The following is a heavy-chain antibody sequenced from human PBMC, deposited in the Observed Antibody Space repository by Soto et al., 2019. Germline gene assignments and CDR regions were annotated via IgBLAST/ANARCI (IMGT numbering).Heavy chain of an antibody. CDR3: ARPNSGYHPS. CDR2: INYGGSA. J-gene: IGHJ4*02. D-gene: IGHD5-12*01. CDR1: GGSIRSYY. Sequence: PSETLSLTCTVSGGSIRSYYWSWIRQSPGKGLEWIGYINYGGSANYNPSLKSRVTISVDTSKNQFSLKLSSVTAEDTAVYYCARPNSGYHPSWGQGTLVTVSS. V-gene: IGHV4-59*12.